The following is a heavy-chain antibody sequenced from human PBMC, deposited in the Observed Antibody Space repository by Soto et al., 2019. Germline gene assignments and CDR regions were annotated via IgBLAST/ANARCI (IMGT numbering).Heavy chain of an antibody. J-gene: IGHJ6*02. CDR2: IYWDDDK. CDR3: AHVLVVVANYGMDV. CDR1: GFSLSTSGVG. Sequence: QITLKESGPTLVKPTQTLTLTCTFSGFSLSTSGVGVGWIRQPPGKALEWLALIYWDDDKRYSPSLTSRLTITKDTSKNQVVLTMTNMDPVDIATYYCAHVLVVVANYGMDVWGQGTTVTVSS. V-gene: IGHV2-5*02. D-gene: IGHD2-15*01.